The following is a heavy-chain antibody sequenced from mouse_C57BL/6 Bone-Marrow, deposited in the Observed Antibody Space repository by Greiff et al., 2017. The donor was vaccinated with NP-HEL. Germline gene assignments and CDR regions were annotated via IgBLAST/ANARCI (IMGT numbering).Heavy chain of an antibody. CDR3: ARPLYYDYSWFAY. V-gene: IGHV1-55*01. D-gene: IGHD2-4*01. J-gene: IGHJ3*01. CDR1: GYTFTSYW. CDR2: IYPGSGST. Sequence: QVQLQQPGAELVKPGPSVKMSCKASGYTFTSYWITWVKQRPGQGLEWIGDIYPGSGSTNYNEKFKSKATLTVDTSSSTAYMQLSSLTSEDSAVYYCARPLYYDYSWFAYWGQGTLVTVSA.